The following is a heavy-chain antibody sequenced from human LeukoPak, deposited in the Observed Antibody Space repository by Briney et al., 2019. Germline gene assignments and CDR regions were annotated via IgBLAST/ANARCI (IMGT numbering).Heavy chain of an antibody. CDR2: IYHSGST. CDR3: ARYSSSWYE. J-gene: IGHJ4*02. Sequence: SETLSLTCTVSGGSISSSSYYWGWIRQPPGKGLEWIGSIYHSGSTYYNPSLKSRVTISVDTSKNQFSLKLSSVTAADTAVYYCARYSSSWYEWGQGTLVTVSS. D-gene: IGHD6-13*01. V-gene: IGHV4-39*07. CDR1: GGSISSSSYY.